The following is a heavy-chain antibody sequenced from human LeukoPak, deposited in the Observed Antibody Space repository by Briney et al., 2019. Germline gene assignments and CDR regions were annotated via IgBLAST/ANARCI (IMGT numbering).Heavy chain of an antibody. J-gene: IGHJ4*02. CDR3: ARAGGDDSSGFSY. CDR1: GYTFAGYY. D-gene: IGHD3-22*01. CDR2: INPSGGST. Sequence: ASVKVSCKASGYTFAGYYMHWVRQAPGQGLEWMGIINPSGGSTSYAQKFQGRVTMTRDMSTSTVYMELSSLRSEDTAVYYCARAGGDDSSGFSYWGQGTLVTVSS. V-gene: IGHV1-46*01.